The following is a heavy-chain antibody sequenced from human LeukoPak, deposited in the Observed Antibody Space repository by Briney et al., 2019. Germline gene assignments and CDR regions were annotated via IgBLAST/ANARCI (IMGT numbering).Heavy chain of an antibody. CDR3: ARGGSSSWSFDY. D-gene: IGHD6-13*01. CDR1: GFTFSSYA. CDR2: ISYDGSNK. J-gene: IGHJ4*02. V-gene: IGHV3-30-3*01. Sequence: GGSLRLSCAASGFTFSSYAMHWVRQAPGKGPEWVAVISYDGSNKYYADSVKGRFTISRDNSKNTLYLQMNSLRAEDTAVYYCARGGSSSWSFDYWGQGTLVTVSS.